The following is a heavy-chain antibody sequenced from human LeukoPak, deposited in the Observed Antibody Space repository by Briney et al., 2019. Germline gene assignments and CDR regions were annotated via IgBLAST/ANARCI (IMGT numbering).Heavy chain of an antibody. Sequence: PGGSLRLSCAASGFIFSNHAMAWVRQAPGKGLEWVSRISGSGGSTTYADFVKGRFTIPRDNSRNTLYLQMNSLRAEDTAVYYCARTYGDYQPFDYWGQGTLVIVPP. J-gene: IGHJ4*02. D-gene: IGHD4-17*01. CDR2: ISGSGGST. CDR3: ARTYGDYQPFDY. V-gene: IGHV3-23*01. CDR1: GFIFSNHA.